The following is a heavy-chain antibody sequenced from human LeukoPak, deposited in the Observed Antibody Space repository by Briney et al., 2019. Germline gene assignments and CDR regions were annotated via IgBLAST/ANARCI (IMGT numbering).Heavy chain of an antibody. CDR2: ISYDGSNK. J-gene: IGHJ5*02. CDR3: ARGLGGGYCSSTSCYTGDDWFDP. CDR1: GFTFSSYA. Sequence: PGGSLRLSCAASGFTFSSYAMHWVRQAPGKGLEWVAVISYDGSNKYYADSVKGRFTISRDNSKNTLYLQMNSLRAEDTAVYYCARGLGGGYCSSTSCYTGDDWFDPWGQGTLVTVSS. D-gene: IGHD2-2*02. V-gene: IGHV3-30*04.